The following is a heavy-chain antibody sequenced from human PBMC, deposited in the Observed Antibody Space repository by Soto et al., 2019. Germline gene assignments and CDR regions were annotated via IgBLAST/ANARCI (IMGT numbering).Heavy chain of an antibody. Sequence: GGSLRLSCAASGSTFSSSAMHWVRQAPGKGLEWVAVISYDGSNKYYADYVKGRFTISRDNSKNTLYLQMNSLRAEDTAVYYCAKETESGPYGDNYFDYWGQGTLVTVSS. CDR3: AKETESGPYGDNYFDY. D-gene: IGHD4-17*01. CDR2: ISYDGSNK. V-gene: IGHV3-30-3*01. J-gene: IGHJ4*02. CDR1: GSTFSSSA.